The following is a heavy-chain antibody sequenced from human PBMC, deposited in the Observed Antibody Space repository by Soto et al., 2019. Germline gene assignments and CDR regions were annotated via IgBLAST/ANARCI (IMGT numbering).Heavy chain of an antibody. V-gene: IGHV3-23*01. CDR1: GLTFTNYA. CDR2: ISSGGVNT. Sequence: GGSLRLSCAASGLTFTNYAMNWVRQAPGEGLEWVSGISSGGVNTYYADSVKGRFTISRDNSKNTVYLHMNSLRAEDTALYYCAKALLRALDTFDFWGQGTVVTVSS. J-gene: IGHJ3*01. CDR3: AKALLRALDTFDF. D-gene: IGHD3-10*01.